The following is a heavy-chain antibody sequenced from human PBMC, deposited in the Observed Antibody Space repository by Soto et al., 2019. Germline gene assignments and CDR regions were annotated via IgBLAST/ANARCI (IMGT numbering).Heavy chain of an antibody. V-gene: IGHV1-46*03. CDR1: GYTFLSYY. CDR2: INPYDGNT. CDR3: ARDNYVIVPGEGYLVDY. Sequence: QVQLVQSGAEVKKPGASVSVSCSASGYTFLSYYIHWVRQPPGQGLEWMGMINPYDGNTTYAQKFQGRLTMSRDTSATTVYVEVSGLISEETAVYYCARDNYVIVPGEGYLVDYWGQGTLVTVSS. J-gene: IGHJ4*02. D-gene: IGHD3-9*01.